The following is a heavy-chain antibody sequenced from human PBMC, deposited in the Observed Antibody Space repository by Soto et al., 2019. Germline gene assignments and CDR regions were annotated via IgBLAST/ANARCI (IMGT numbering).Heavy chain of an antibody. Sequence: QVQLVQSGAEVKKPGSSVKVSCKASGGTFSRYSITWVRQAPGHGLEWIGRNIPTFGIPTYAQKFQGRVTFTTEESTSTAYMEXXSLRSXXTXXXXXXXXXXXXXXXXXXXXXXGMXXWGQGTTVTVSS. CDR2: NIPTFGIP. CDR3: XXXXXXXXXXXXXXXXXGMXX. J-gene: IGHJ6*02. CDR1: GGTFSRYS. V-gene: IGHV1-69*02.